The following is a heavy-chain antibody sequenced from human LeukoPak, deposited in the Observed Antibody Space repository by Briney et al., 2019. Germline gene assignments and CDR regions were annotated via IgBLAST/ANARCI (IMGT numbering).Heavy chain of an antibody. CDR1: GFTFSSYA. CDR3: AKEGYGDYAGYY. D-gene: IGHD4-17*01. V-gene: IGHV3-30*18. Sequence: GGSLRLSCAASGFTFSSYAMSWVRQAPGKGLEWVAVIAYDGSNKYYADSVKGRFTISRDNSQNTLYLQMNSLRAEDTAVYYCAKEGYGDYAGYYWGQGTLVTVSS. CDR2: IAYDGSNK. J-gene: IGHJ4*02.